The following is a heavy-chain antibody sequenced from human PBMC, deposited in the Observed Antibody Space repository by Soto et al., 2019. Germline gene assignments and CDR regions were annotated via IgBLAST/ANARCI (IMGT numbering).Heavy chain of an antibody. CDR3: ARLGGYDWTGAGIDP. CDR2: IYHSGST. Sequence: SETLSLTCAVSGGSISSSNWWSWVRQPPGKGLEWIGEIYHSGSTNYNPSLESRVTISVDKSKNQFSLKLSSVTAADTAVYYCARLGGYDWTGAGIDPWGQGTLVTVSS. V-gene: IGHV4-4*02. CDR1: GGSISSSNW. D-gene: IGHD5-12*01. J-gene: IGHJ5*02.